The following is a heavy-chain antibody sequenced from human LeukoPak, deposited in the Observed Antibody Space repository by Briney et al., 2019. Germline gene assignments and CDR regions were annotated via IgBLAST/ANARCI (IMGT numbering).Heavy chain of an antibody. CDR1: GFTFSGYA. D-gene: IGHD3-22*01. CDR2: ITGSGGRT. CDR3: AKGNGHYYDSSGYAY. Sequence: GGSLRLSCAASGFTFSGYAMSWVRQAPGKGLEWVSAITGSGGRTYYADSVQGRFTISRDNSQNTLYLQMNSLRVEDTAVYYCAKGNGHYYDSSGYAYWGQGALVTVSS. V-gene: IGHV3-23*01. J-gene: IGHJ4*02.